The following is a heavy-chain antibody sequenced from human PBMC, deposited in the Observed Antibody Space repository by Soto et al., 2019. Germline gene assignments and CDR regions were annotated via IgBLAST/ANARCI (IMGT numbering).Heavy chain of an antibody. Sequence: ASVNVSCKASGYTFTGYYMHWVRQAPGQGLELMGWINPNSGGTNYAQKFQGRVTMTRAXXXXXTXMXLXXXXSDXTAVYYCARSGDTAMVMFDYWGQGALVTVSS. CDR1: GYTFTGYY. CDR2: INPNSGGT. J-gene: IGHJ4*02. V-gene: IGHV1-2*02. D-gene: IGHD5-18*01. CDR3: ARSGDTAMVMFDY.